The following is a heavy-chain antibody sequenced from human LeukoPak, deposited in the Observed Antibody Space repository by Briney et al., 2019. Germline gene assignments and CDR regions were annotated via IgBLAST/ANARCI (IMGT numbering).Heavy chain of an antibody. Sequence: PSQTLSLTCTVSGGSISSGAYYWSWIRQSPGKGLEWIGYIYQSGSTYYNPSLKSRVTISGDRSKNQFSLKLSSVTAADTAVYYCARGLYSSSTYYYMDVWGKGTTVTVSS. J-gene: IGHJ6*03. CDR3: ARGLYSSSTYYYMDV. D-gene: IGHD6-6*01. V-gene: IGHV4-30-2*06. CDR1: GGSISSGAYY. CDR2: IYQSGST.